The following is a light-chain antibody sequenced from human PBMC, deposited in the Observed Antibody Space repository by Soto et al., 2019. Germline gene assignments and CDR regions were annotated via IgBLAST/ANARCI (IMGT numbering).Light chain of an antibody. CDR1: SSNIGAGSD. J-gene: IGLJ3*02. CDR3: QSYDNSLSIWV. CDR2: LST. V-gene: IGLV1-40*01. Sequence: QAVVTQPPSVSGAPGQRVTITCTGSSSNIGAGSDVHWYRHLPGTAPKLLIYLSTNRPSGVPDRFSGSKSGTSASLAITGLQTEDEADYYCQSYDNSLSIWVFGGGTQLTVL.